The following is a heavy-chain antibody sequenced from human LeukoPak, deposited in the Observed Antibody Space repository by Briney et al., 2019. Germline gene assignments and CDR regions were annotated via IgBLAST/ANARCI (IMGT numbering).Heavy chain of an antibody. CDR1: GFTVSSNY. D-gene: IGHD4-17*01. Sequence: GGSLRLSCAASGFTVSSNYMSWVRQAPGKGLEWVSVIYSSGMTYYADSVKGRFTISRDNSKNTLYLHMNSLRAEDTAVYYCARDLYGVSHDYWGQGTLVTASS. CDR3: ARDLYGVSHDY. V-gene: IGHV3-53*01. CDR2: IYSSGMT. J-gene: IGHJ4*02.